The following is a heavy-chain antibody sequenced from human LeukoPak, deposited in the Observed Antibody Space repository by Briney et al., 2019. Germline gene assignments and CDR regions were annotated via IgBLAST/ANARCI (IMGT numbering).Heavy chain of an antibody. D-gene: IGHD5-24*01. CDR2: IRADAVTA. CDR3: VKDDGWVQYAN. Sequence: GGSLRLSCAASGFTFSSCTMNWVRQAPGKGLEWVSGIRADAVTAYYADSVKGRFIIFRDNSKNTVYLQMNSLSAEDAAVYYCVKDDGWVQYANWGQGTLVTVSS. V-gene: IGHV3-23*01. CDR1: GFTFSSCT. J-gene: IGHJ4*02.